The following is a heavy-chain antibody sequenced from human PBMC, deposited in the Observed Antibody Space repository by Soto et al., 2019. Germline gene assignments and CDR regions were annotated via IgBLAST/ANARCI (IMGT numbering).Heavy chain of an antibody. CDR2: TIFYSGTT. D-gene: IGHD4-4*01. CDR3: ARHNYRDFDS. J-gene: IGHJ4*02. V-gene: IGHV4-39*01. CDR1: GDSISTSNYY. Sequence: PSETLSLTCSVSGDSISTSNYYWGWVRQPPGKGLEWIGGTIFYSGTTYYNPSLKSRVFISGDTSKNQFSLKVNSVTAADTAVYYCARHNYRDFDSWGQGTLVTVSS.